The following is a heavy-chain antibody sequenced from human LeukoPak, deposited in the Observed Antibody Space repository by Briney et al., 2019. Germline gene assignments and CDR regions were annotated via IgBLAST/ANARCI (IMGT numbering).Heavy chain of an antibody. CDR1: GYSFTNYW. D-gene: IGHD3-3*01. CDR3: ARLMSGRILDAFDI. V-gene: IGHV5-51*01. J-gene: IGHJ3*02. CDR2: IYPGDSDT. Sequence: PGESLKISCKGTGYSFTNYWIGWVRQMPGEGLEWMGIIYPGDSDTRYSPSFQGQVTISADKSINTAYLQWSSLKASDTAMYYCARLMSGRILDAFDIWGQGTMVTVSS.